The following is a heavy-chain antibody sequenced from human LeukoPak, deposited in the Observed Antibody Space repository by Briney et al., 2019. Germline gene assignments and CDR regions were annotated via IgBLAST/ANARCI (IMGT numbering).Heavy chain of an antibody. CDR1: GGSFSGYY. CDR3: ARARKKGYYYDSSGYYHDY. D-gene: IGHD3-22*01. Sequence: SETLSLTCAVYGGSFSGYYWSWIRQPPGKGLEWIGEINHSGSTNYNPSLKSRVTISADTSKNQFPLKLSSVTAADTAVYYCARARKKGYYYDSSGYYHDYWGQGTLVTVSS. V-gene: IGHV4-34*01. J-gene: IGHJ4*02. CDR2: INHSGST.